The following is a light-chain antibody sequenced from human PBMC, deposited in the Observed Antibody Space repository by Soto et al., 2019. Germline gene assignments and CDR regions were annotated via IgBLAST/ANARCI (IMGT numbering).Light chain of an antibody. J-gene: IGLJ1*01. CDR3: SSYTSASTLLYL. Sequence: QSALTQPASVSGSPGQSITISCTGTSSDVGGYNYVSWYQQHPGIAPKLLIYGVTNRPSGVSPRFSGSKSGNTASLTISGLQAEXEXDYHCSSYTSASTLLYLFGTGTK. CDR1: SSDVGGYNY. V-gene: IGLV2-14*01. CDR2: GVT.